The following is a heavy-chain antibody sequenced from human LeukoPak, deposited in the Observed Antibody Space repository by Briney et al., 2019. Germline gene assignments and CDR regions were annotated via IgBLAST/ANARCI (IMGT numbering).Heavy chain of an antibody. CDR1: GYTFTGNY. CDR2: INPNSGGT. CDR3: VRAQQRITMVRGVIISDY. D-gene: IGHD3-10*01. V-gene: IGHV1-2*02. J-gene: IGHJ4*02. Sequence: VASVKVSCKASGYTFTGNYMHWVRQAPGQGLEWMGWINPNSGGTNYAQKFQGRVTMTRDTSISTAYMELSRLRSDDTAVYYCVRAQQRITMVRGVIISDYWGQGTLVTVSS.